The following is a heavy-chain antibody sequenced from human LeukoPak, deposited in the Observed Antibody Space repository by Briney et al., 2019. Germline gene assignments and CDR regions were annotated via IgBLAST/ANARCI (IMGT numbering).Heavy chain of an antibody. CDR2: IIPILGIA. CDR1: GGTFSSYT. D-gene: IGHD2-15*01. J-gene: IGHJ4*02. V-gene: IGHV1-69*02. Sequence: SVKVSCKASGGTFSSYTISWVRQAPGQGLEWMGRIIPILGIANYAQKFQGRVTITADKSTSTAYMELSSLRSEDTAVYYCARTHLGYCSGGSCYSPFDYWGQGTLVTVSS. CDR3: ARTHLGYCSGGSCYSPFDY.